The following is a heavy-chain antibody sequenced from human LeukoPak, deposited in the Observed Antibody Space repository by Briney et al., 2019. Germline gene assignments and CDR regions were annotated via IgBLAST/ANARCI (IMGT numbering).Heavy chain of an antibody. V-gene: IGHV4-34*01. CDR3: ARTGIGVVTNTADY. J-gene: IGHJ4*02. CDR2: INHSGST. D-gene: IGHD3-3*01. CDR1: GGSFSGYY. Sequence: SETLPLTCAVYGGSFSGYYWSWIRQPPGKGLEWIGEINHSGSTNYNPSLKSRVTISVDTSKNQFSLKLSSVTAADTAVYYCARTGIGVVTNTADYWGQGTLVTVSS.